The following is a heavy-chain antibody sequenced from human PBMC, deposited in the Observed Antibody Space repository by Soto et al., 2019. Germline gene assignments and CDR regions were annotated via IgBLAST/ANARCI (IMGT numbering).Heavy chain of an antibody. J-gene: IGHJ3*02. CDR1: GFFFSTYA. CDR3: AHPRGYGVFDAVDI. CDR2: IGNNGHDT. V-gene: IGHV3-23*01. D-gene: IGHD4-17*01. Sequence: PGGSLRLSCAASGFFFSTYAMNWVRQAPGKGLEWVSAIGNNGHDTYYEESVRGRFTISRDNSINTLYLQMSRLRTEDTAVYYCAHPRGYGVFDAVDIWGQGTMVTVSS.